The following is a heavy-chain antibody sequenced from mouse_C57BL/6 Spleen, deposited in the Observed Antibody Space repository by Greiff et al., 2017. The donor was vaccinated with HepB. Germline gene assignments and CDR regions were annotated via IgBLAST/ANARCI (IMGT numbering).Heavy chain of an antibody. J-gene: IGHJ4*01. V-gene: IGHV3-6*01. D-gene: IGHD4-1*01. CDR2: ISYDGSN. CDR1: GYSITSGYY. Sequence: EVKLMESGPGLVKPSQSLSLTCSVTGYSITSGYYWNWIRQFPGNKLEWMGYISYDGSNNYNPSLKNRISITRDTSKNQFFLKLNSVTTEDTATYYCARNWNPYAMDYWGQGTSVTVSS. CDR3: ARNWNPYAMDY.